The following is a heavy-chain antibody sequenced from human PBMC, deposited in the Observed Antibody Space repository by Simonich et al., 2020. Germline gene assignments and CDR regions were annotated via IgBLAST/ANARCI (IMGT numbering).Heavy chain of an antibody. CDR3: ARHAGFAFDI. V-gene: IGHV4-39*01. CDR2: IYYSWTT. CDR1: GGSNSSSSYY. Sequence: QLQLQESGPGMVKPSETMCLTCNVTGGSNSSSSYYWGRIRQSPEKGLGWIGSIYYSWTTNYNPTRKSRVTISVDTSKTQFSLKLSAVTAADTAVYYCARHAGFAFDIWGQGTMVTVSS. J-gene: IGHJ3*02. D-gene: IGHD6-13*01.